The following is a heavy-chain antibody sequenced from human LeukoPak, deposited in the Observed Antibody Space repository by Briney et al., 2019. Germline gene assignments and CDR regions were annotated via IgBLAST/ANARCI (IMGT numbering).Heavy chain of an antibody. CDR1: GFTFSSYS. Sequence: GGSLRLSCAASGFTFSSYSMNWVRQAPGKGLEWVSYISSSGSTIYYADSVKGRFTISRDNAKNSLYLQMNSLRAEDTAVYYCAREGFIAAAGISYYYYGMDVWGQGTTVTVSS. CDR2: ISSSGSTI. D-gene: IGHD6-13*01. V-gene: IGHV3-48*04. CDR3: AREGFIAAAGISYYYYGMDV. J-gene: IGHJ6*02.